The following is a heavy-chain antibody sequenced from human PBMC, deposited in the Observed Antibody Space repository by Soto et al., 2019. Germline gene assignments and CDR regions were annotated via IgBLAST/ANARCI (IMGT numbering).Heavy chain of an antibody. CDR2: IYYSGSA. Sequence: PSETLSLTCTVSGGSISSYYWSWIRQPPGKGLEWIGYIYYSGSAYYTPSLKSRVTISIDTSKNQISLKLSSVTAADTAVYYCARYHDFGYSRSFDYWGQGTLVTVSS. J-gene: IGHJ4*02. CDR1: GGSISSYY. CDR3: ARYHDFGYSRSFDY. D-gene: IGHD4-17*01. V-gene: IGHV4-59*08.